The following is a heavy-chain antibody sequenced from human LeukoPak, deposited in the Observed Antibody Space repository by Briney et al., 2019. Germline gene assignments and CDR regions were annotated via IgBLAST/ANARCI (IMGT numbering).Heavy chain of an antibody. CDR3: AKEPASSGWFDP. Sequence: GGSLRLSCAASGFTFSSYAMHWVRLAPGKGLEWVAVISYDGSNKYYADSVKGRFTISRDNSKNTLYLQMNSLRAEDTAVYYCAKEPASSGWFDPWGQGTLVAVSS. J-gene: IGHJ5*02. D-gene: IGHD6-19*01. V-gene: IGHV3-30-3*01. CDR2: ISYDGSNK. CDR1: GFTFSSYA.